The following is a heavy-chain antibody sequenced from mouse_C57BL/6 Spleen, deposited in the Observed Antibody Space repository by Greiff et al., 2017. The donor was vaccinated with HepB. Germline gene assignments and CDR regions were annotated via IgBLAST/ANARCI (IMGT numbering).Heavy chain of an antibody. J-gene: IGHJ3*01. Sequence: QVQLKESGAELVRPGASVTLSCKASGYTFTDYEMHWVKQTPVHGLEWIGAIDPETGGTAYNQKFKGKAILTADKSSSTAYMELRSLTSEDSAVYYCTPLYYGNWFAYWGQGTLVTVSA. CDR1: GYTFTDYE. CDR2: IDPETGGT. CDR3: TPLYYGNWFAY. D-gene: IGHD2-1*01. V-gene: IGHV1-15*01.